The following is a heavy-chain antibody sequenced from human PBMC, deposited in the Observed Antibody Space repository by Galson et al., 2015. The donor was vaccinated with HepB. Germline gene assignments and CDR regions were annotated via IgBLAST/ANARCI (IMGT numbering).Heavy chain of an antibody. CDR1: GFTFSSYG. CDR2: ISYDGSNK. Sequence: SLRLSCAASGFTFSSYGMHWVRQAPGKGLEWVAVISYDGSNKYYADSVKGRFTVSRDNSKNTLYLQMNSLRAEDTAVYYCAKDGGSGSYYFGEFDYWGQGTLVTVSS. V-gene: IGHV3-30*18. CDR3: AKDGGSGSYYFGEFDY. D-gene: IGHD3-10*01. J-gene: IGHJ4*02.